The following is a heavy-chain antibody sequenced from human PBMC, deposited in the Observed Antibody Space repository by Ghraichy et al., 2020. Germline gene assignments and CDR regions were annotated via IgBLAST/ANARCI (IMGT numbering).Heavy chain of an antibody. CDR3: VKDAREYGDYISWFDP. V-gene: IGHV4-59*01. J-gene: IGHJ5*02. CDR2: VYYSGGT. Sequence: SQTLSLTCTVSGGSLSGFYWSWIRQSPDKGLEWIGYVYYSGGTYYSPSLKSRVTISVDTSKNQFSLKLKSVTAADTAIYYCVKDAREYGDYISWFDPWGQGTLVNVS. CDR1: GGSLSGFY. D-gene: IGHD4-17*01.